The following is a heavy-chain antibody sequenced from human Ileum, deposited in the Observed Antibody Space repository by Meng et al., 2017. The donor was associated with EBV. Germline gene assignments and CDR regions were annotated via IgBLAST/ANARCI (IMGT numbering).Heavy chain of an antibody. CDR2: CSGGI. CDR3: AIYAVGGSGQGY. V-gene: IGHV4-30-4*01. D-gene: IGHD1-26*01. Sequence: QVHLQESGPGLVKPSQTLSLTCAVSGVSISSGVYHWSWIRQPPGKGLEWIGCSGGIYYNPSLKSRLTMSVDTSKNQFSLKLDSATAADTAVYYCAIYAVGGSGQGYWGQGTLVTVSS. J-gene: IGHJ4*02. CDR1: GVSISSGVYH.